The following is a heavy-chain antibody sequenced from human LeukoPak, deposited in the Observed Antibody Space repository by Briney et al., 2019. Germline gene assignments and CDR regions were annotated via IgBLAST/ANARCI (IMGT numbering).Heavy chain of an antibody. CDR1: GFPLSNYW. CDR2: INQDRSAK. CDR3: AWYGVTHGLDV. Sequence: TGGPLGLSCAASGFPLSNYWMSWVRQAPGKGLEWVANINQDRSAKYYVDSVMGRFTISKDNAKNSVYLQMNSLRHEDTAIYYCAWYGVTHGLDVWGQGTTVTVSS. J-gene: IGHJ6*02. D-gene: IGHD3-10*01. V-gene: IGHV3-7*01.